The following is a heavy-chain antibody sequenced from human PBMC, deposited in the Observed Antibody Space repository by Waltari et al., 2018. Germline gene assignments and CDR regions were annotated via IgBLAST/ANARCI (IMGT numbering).Heavy chain of an antibody. V-gene: IGHV3-7*01. Sequence: EVQLVESGGGLVQPGGSLRLSCAASEFTFSSYGMSWVRQAPGKGLEWVATIKQDGSEKYYVDSVKGRFTVSRDNAKNSLFLQMSSLRAEDTAVYYCARDLVDYWGQGTLVTVSS. J-gene: IGHJ4*02. D-gene: IGHD2-8*02. CDR1: EFTFSSYG. CDR2: IKQDGSEK. CDR3: ARDLVDY.